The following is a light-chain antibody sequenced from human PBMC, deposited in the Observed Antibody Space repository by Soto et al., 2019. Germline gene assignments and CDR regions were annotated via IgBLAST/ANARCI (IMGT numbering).Light chain of an antibody. CDR3: HSYDVSLSGPV. Sequence: QSVLTQPPSLSGAPGQRVTISCTGSSSNIGAGYDVHWYQQLPGTAPRVLIYDNNSRPSGVPDRFSGSKSGTSASLAITGLQAEDEADCYCHSYDVSLSGPVFGGGTKLTVL. V-gene: IGLV1-40*01. J-gene: IGLJ2*01. CDR1: SSNIGAGYD. CDR2: DNN.